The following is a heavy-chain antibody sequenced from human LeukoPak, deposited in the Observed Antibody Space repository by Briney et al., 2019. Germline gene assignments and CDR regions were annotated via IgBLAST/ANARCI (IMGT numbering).Heavy chain of an antibody. CDR1: GGSISSSNYY. Sequence: SETLSLTCTVSGGSISSSNYYWGWIRQPPGKGLEWIGSIYYSGSTYYNPSLKSGVTISVDTSKNQFSLKLSSVTAADTAVYYCARQSSDILTGYYRGPYYYYGVDVWGQGTTVTVSS. V-gene: IGHV4-39*01. CDR2: IYYSGST. D-gene: IGHD3-9*01. CDR3: ARQSSDILTGYYRGPYYYYGVDV. J-gene: IGHJ6*02.